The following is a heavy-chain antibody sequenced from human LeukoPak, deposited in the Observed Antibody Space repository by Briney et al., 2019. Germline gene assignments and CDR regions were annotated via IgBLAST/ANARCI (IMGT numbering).Heavy chain of an antibody. Sequence: ASVKVSCKASGGTFSSYAISWVRQAPGQGLEWMGGIIPIFGTANYAQKFQGRVTITADESTSTAYMELSSLRSEDTAVYYCARDRSGSYWELDYWGQGTLVTVSS. V-gene: IGHV1-69*13. J-gene: IGHJ4*02. CDR1: GGTFSSYA. D-gene: IGHD1-26*01. CDR2: IIPIFGTA. CDR3: ARDRSGSYWELDY.